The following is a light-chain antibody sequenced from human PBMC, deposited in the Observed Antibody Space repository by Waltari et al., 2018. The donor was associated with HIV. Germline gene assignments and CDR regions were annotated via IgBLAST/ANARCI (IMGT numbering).Light chain of an antibody. CDR1: RTVLYSSENKNY. CDR2: SAS. J-gene: IGKJ4*01. Sequence: DIVITQSPESLAVSLGERATINCTSSRTVLYSSENKNYLAWDPQRPGQSPRLLLFSASSLAFGVPNRFSGSGSGTDFSLTLSSLQADDVGIYYCQQYYTVPPTFGGGTKVEI. CDR3: QQYYTVPPT. V-gene: IGKV4-1*01.